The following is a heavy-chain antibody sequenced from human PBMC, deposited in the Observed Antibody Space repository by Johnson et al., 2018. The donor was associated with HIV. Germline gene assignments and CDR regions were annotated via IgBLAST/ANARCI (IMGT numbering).Heavy chain of an antibody. V-gene: IGHV3-30*02. Sequence: QVHLVESGGGLVQPGGSLRLSCAASGFTFSSYWMSWVRQAPGKGLEWVAFIWYDDSNEYYGESVKGRFTISRDNSKNTLYLQMNSLRAEDTAVYYCAKEGRYVEGAFDIWGQGTMVTVSS. CDR3: AKEGRYVEGAFDI. D-gene: IGHD5-12*01. CDR2: IWYDDSNE. CDR1: GFTFSSYW. J-gene: IGHJ3*02.